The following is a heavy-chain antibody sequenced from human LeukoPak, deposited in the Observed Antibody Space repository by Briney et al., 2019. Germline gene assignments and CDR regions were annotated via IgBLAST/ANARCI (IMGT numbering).Heavy chain of an antibody. D-gene: IGHD4-11*01. CDR1: GFTFSSYW. CDR3: ARSRYSNFRKYFDY. Sequence: GGSLRLSCAASGFTFSSYWMSWVRQAPGKGLEWVANIKQDGSEKYYVDSVKGRFTISRDNAKNSLYLQMSSLRAEDTAVYYCARSRYSNFRKYFDYWGQGTLVTVSS. J-gene: IGHJ4*02. V-gene: IGHV3-7*01. CDR2: IKQDGSEK.